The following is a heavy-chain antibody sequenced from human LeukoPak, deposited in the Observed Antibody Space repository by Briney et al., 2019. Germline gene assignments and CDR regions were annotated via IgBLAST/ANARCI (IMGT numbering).Heavy chain of an antibody. J-gene: IGHJ3*02. Sequence: SQTLSLTCTVSGGSISSGDYYWSWIRQPPGKGLEWIGHIYYSGSTYYNPSLKSRGTISVDTSKNQFSLQLSSVTAADTAVYYCARLYTSFRAFDIWGQGTMVTVSS. V-gene: IGHV4-31*03. D-gene: IGHD6-6*01. CDR3: ARLYTSFRAFDI. CDR2: IYYSGST. CDR1: GGSISSGDYY.